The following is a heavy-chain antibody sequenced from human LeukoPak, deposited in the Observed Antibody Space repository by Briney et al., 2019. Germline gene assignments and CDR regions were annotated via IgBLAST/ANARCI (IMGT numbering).Heavy chain of an antibody. D-gene: IGHD2-15*01. J-gene: IGHJ3*02. CDR1: GGSISSYY. Sequence: SETLSLTCTVSGGSISSYYWNWIRQPPGKGLEWIGYIYYSGTTNYNPSLKSRVSMSVDTSKNQFSLKLSSVTAADTAVYYCARDSSRVGAFDIWGQGTMVTVSS. CDR2: IYYSGTT. V-gene: IGHV4-59*12. CDR3: ARDSSRVGAFDI.